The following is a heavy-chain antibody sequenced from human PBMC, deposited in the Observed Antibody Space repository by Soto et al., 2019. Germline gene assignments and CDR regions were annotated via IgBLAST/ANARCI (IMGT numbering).Heavy chain of an antibody. V-gene: IGHV1-3*01. CDR2: INAGNGNT. CDR1: GYTFTSYA. J-gene: IGHJ5*02. D-gene: IGHD3-9*01. Sequence: GASVKVSCKASGYTFTSYAMHWVRQAPGQRLEWMGRINAGNGNTKYSQKFQGRVTITRDTSASTAYMELSSLRSEDTAVYYCARALTRTVLRYFLGPGWFDPWGQGTMVTVSS. CDR3: ARALTRTVLRYFLGPGWFDP.